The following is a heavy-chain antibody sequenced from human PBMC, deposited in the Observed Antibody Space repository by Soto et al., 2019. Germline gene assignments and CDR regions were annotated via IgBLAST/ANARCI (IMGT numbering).Heavy chain of an antibody. CDR2: IIPIFRTT. CDR1: GGSFSGQA. V-gene: IGHV1-69*01. CDR3: ASVPT. Sequence: QVQLVQSGAKVKKPGSSVKVSCQASGGSFSGQAVSWVRQAPGQGLEWLGGIIPIFRTTNYARKFQGRLTITADESTGTDSMELTSLRSADTPIYYCASVPTWGKGPLVTVSS. J-gene: IGHJ5*02.